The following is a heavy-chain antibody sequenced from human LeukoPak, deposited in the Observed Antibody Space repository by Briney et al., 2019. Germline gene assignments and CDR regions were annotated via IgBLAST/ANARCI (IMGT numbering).Heavy chain of an antibody. J-gene: IGHJ4*02. V-gene: IGHV4-34*01. D-gene: IGHD3-9*01. Sequence: SETLSLTCAVYGGSFSGYYWSWIRQPPGKGLEWIGEINHSGSTNYNPSLKSRVTISVDTSKDQFPLKLSSVTAADTAVYYCARQNKYYDILTGYSKWVFDYWGQGTLVTVSS. CDR2: INHSGST. CDR1: GGSFSGYY. CDR3: ARQNKYYDILTGYSKWVFDY.